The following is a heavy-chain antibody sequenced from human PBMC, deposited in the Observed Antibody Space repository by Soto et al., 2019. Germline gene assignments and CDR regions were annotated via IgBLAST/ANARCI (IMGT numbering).Heavy chain of an antibody. CDR1: GGTFSSYA. Sequence: ASVKVSCKASGGTFSSYAISWVRQAPGQGLEWMGGIIPIFGTANYAQKFQGRVTITADESTSTAYMELSSLRSEDTAVYYCASKPYYYYGMDVWGQGTTVTVSS. J-gene: IGHJ6*02. CDR3: ASKPYYYYGMDV. CDR2: IIPIFGTA. V-gene: IGHV1-69*13.